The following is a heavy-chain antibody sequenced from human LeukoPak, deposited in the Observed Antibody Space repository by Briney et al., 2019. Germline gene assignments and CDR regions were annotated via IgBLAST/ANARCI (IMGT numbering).Heavy chain of an antibody. V-gene: IGHV4-31*03. Sequence: PSETLSLTCNVSGASVTSGVYYWSWLRHHPAKGLEWIGYIYHSGTTFYNSIHKSRVSISVDTSKNQFSLKLTSVTAADTAVYFYARGADSSGFYAEYYFDSWGQGILVTVSS. CDR3: ARGADSSGFYAEYYFDS. CDR1: GASVTSGVYY. J-gene: IGHJ4*02. CDR2: IYHSGTT. D-gene: IGHD3-22*01.